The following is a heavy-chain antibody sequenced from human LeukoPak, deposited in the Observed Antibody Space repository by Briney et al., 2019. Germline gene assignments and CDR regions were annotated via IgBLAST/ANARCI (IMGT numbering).Heavy chain of an antibody. CDR2: ISSSGSTI. V-gene: IGHV3-11*04. CDR1: GFTFSDYY. Sequence: PGGSLRLSCAASGFTFSDYYMSWIRQAPGKGLEWVSYISSSGSTIYYADSVKGRFTISWDNAKNSLYLQMNSLRAEDTAVYYCARGSRGPYYYYYMDVWGKGTTVTVSS. D-gene: IGHD2-15*01. J-gene: IGHJ6*03. CDR3: ARGSRGPYYYYYMDV.